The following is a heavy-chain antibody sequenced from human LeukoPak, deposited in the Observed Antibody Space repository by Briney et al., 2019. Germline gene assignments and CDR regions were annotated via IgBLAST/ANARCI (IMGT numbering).Heavy chain of an antibody. CDR2: FDPEDGET. D-gene: IGHD6-19*01. CDR3: ATLPYSSGWYYFDY. V-gene: IGHV1-24*01. Sequence: ASVTASCKVSGYTLTELSMHWVRQAPGKGLEWMGGFDPEDGETIYAQKFQGRVTMTEDTSTDTAYMELSSLRSEDTAVYYCATLPYSSGWYYFDYWGQGTLVTVSS. CDR1: GYTLTELS. J-gene: IGHJ4*02.